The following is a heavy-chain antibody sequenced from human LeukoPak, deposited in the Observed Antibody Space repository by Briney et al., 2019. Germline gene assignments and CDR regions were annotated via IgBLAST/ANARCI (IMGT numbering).Heavy chain of an antibody. CDR3: ARLARGELLLPFWFDP. D-gene: IGHD1-26*01. J-gene: IGHJ5*02. Sequence: XYXWGWIRXPXGKGLXWIGSIYYSGSTYYNPSLKSRVTISVDTSKNQFSLKLSSVTAADTAVYYCARLARGELLLPFWFDPWGQGTLVTVSS. CDR1: XYX. CDR2: IYYSGST. V-gene: IGHV4-39*01.